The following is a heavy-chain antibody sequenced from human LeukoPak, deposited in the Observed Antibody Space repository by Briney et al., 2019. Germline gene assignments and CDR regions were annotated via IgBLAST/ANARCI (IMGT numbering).Heavy chain of an antibody. D-gene: IGHD3-10*01. CDR3: AKVFHYGSGSYGSFEN. CDR2: ISGSGSST. CDR1: GFTLSSDA. J-gene: IGHJ4*02. Sequence: GGSLRLPCAASGFTLSSDAMSWVRQAPRKGLEWVSGISGSGSSTYYADSVKGRFTISRDNSKNTLYLQMNGLGADDTALYYCAKVFHYGSGSYGSFENWGQGTLVTVSS. V-gene: IGHV3-23*01.